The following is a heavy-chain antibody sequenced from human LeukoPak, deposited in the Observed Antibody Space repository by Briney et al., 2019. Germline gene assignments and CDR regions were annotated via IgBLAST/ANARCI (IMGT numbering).Heavy chain of an antibody. D-gene: IGHD3-22*01. CDR1: GYTFTSYG. CDR2: MNPNSGNT. CDR3: ARGRGEYYDSSGYYCLDY. J-gene: IGHJ4*02. Sequence: ASVKVSCKASGYTFTSYGISWVRQAPGQGLEWMGWMNPNSGNTGYAQKFQGRVTITRNTSISTAYMELSSLRSEDTAVYYCARGRGEYYDSSGYYCLDYWGQGTLVTVSS. V-gene: IGHV1-8*03.